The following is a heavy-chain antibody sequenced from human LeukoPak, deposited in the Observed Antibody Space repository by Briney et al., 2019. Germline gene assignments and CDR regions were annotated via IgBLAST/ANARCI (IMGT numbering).Heavy chain of an antibody. Sequence: PSETLSLTCTVSGGSISGYYWSWIRQPAGKGLGWIGRMSTSGNSNYIPSLVSRVTMSVDTSKNQFSLSLSSVTAADTAVYYCARESGSMRWFDPWGQGTLVTVSS. CDR3: ARESGSMRWFDP. V-gene: IGHV4-4*07. J-gene: IGHJ5*02. D-gene: IGHD6-25*01. CDR1: GGSISGYY. CDR2: MSTSGNS.